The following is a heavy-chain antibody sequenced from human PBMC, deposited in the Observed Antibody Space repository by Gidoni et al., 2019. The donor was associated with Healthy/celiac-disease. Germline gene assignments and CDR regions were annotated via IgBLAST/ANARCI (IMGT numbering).Heavy chain of an antibody. CDR1: GGSFRGYY. J-gene: IGHJ5*02. D-gene: IGHD3-10*01. CDR3: ARATTMVRGRTSGGRWFDP. CDR2: INHSGST. V-gene: IGHV4-34*01. Sequence: QVQLQQGGAGRLKPSETLSLPCAVYGGSFRGYYWSWIRPPPGKGLEWIGEINHSGSTNYNPSLKSRVTISVDTSKNQFSLKLSSVTAADTAVYYCARATTMVRGRTSGGRWFDPWGQGTLVTVSS.